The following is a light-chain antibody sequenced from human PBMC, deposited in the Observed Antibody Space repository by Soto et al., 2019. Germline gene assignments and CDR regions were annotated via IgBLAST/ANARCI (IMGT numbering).Light chain of an antibody. J-gene: IGKJ2*01. CDR2: KAS. V-gene: IGKV1-5*03. CDR3: QQYNSYLYT. CDR1: QSISSW. Sequence: DIQMTQSPSTLSASVGDRVTITCRASQSISSWLAWYQQKPGKAPKLLIYKASSLESGVPSRFSGSGSGTEFTRTISILQPDDFATYYCQQYNSYLYTFGQGTKLEIK.